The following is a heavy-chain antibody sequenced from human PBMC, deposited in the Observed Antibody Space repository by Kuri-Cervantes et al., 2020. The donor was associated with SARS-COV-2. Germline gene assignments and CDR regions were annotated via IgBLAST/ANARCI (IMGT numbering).Heavy chain of an antibody. CDR2: IYHSGST. V-gene: IGHV4-38-2*01. CDR1: GYSISSGYY. D-gene: IGHD6-19*01. Sequence: SQTLSLTCAVSGYSISSGYYWGWIRQPPGKGLEWIGSIYHSGSTYYNPSLKSRVTISVDTSKNQFSLKLSSVTAADTAVYFCARGYSSGWYAFPGYFDYWGQGTLVTVSS. CDR3: ARGYSSGWYAFPGYFDY. J-gene: IGHJ4*02.